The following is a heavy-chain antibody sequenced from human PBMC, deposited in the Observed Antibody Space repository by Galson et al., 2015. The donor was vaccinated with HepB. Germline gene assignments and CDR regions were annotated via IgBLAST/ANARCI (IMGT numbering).Heavy chain of an antibody. D-gene: IGHD1-26*01. CDR1: GGSITSGSYY. Sequence: TLSLTCTVSGGSITSGSYYWSWIRQPAGKGLEWIGHIYTSGSTNYNPSLKGRVTVSADTSKNQFSLKLSSVTVADTAVYFCARAPGWVPPYLPFDQWGQGTLVTVSS. J-gene: IGHJ4*02. CDR3: ARAPGWVPPYLPFDQ. V-gene: IGHV4-61*09. CDR2: IYTSGST.